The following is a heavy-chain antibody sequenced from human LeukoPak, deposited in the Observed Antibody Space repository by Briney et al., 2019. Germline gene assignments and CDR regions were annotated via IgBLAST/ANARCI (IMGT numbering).Heavy chain of an antibody. Sequence: ASVKVSCKASGYTFTDYDINWVRQATGQGLEWMGWMNPNSGNTGYAQKFQGRVTITRNTSISTAYMELNSLRSEDTALYYCARDSVATTAFDIWGQGTMVTVSS. CDR1: GYTFTDYD. D-gene: IGHD5-12*01. CDR3: ARDSVATTAFDI. V-gene: IGHV1-8*03. CDR2: MNPNSGNT. J-gene: IGHJ3*02.